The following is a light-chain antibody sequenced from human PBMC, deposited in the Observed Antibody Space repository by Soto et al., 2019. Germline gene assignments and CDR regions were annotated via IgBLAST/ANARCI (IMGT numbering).Light chain of an antibody. CDR2: KAS. Sequence: DIQMTQSPSTLSASVGDRVTNTCRASQSISSWVAWYQQKPGKGPKLLIYKASHLESGVPSRFSGSGSGTEFTLTIISLQPGDFATYYCQHYNTYPCTFGHGTKVDIK. CDR1: QSISSW. J-gene: IGKJ1*01. V-gene: IGKV1-5*03. CDR3: QHYNTYPCT.